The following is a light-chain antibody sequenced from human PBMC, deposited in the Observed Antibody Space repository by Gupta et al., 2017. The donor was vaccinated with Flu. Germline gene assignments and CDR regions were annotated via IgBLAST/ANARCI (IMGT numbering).Light chain of an antibody. CDR3: TSYTRTSIVV. CDR2: EVT. Sequence: QSALTQSASVSGSPGQSITISCTATSSDVGSFKFVSWYQHRPGEAPKLLIYEVTNRPSGVSNRFSGSKSGNTASLTISGLQADDEATYYCTSYTRTSIVVFGGGTEVTVL. CDR1: SSDVGSFKF. J-gene: IGLJ2*01. V-gene: IGLV2-14*01.